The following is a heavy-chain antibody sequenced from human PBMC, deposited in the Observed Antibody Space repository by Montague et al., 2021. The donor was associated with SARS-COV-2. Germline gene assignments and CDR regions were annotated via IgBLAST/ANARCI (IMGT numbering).Heavy chain of an antibody. CDR2: IYWDDDK. CDR3: AHRPRWELLPGESFQH. Sequence: PALVKPTQTLTLTCTFSGFSLSTSGVGVGWIRQPPGKALEWLALIYWDDDKRYSPSLKSRLTITKDTSKNQVVLTMTNMDPVDTATYYCAHRPRWELLPGESFQHWGQGTLVTVSS. J-gene: IGHJ1*01. CDR1: GFSLSTSGVG. D-gene: IGHD1-26*01. V-gene: IGHV2-5*02.